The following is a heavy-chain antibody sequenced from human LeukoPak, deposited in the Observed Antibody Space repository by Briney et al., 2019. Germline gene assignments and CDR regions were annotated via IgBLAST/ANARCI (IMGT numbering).Heavy chain of an antibody. Sequence: SETLSLTWTVSGGSISSSSYYWGWIRQPPGKGLEWIGSIYYSGSTYYNPSLKSRVTISVDTSKNQFSLKLTSVTAADTAVYYCARSLPGYSYGPYYFDYWGQGTLVTVS. CDR1: GGSISSSSYY. CDR2: IYYSGST. CDR3: ARSLPGYSYGPYYFDY. D-gene: IGHD5-18*01. J-gene: IGHJ4*02. V-gene: IGHV4-39*07.